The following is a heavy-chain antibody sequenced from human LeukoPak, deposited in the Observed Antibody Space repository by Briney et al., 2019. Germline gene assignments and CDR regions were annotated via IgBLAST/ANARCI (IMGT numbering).Heavy chain of an antibody. V-gene: IGHV3-13*01. Sequence: TGGSLRLSCAASGFTFSSFDMYWVRQPTGQGLEWVSTIGTASDTYYPGSVEGRFTLSRDNAKNSLYLQMNSLTAGDTAVYYCARGPPRGKYYYMDVWGKGTTVTVSS. CDR3: ARGPPRGKYYYMDV. D-gene: IGHD1-1*01. J-gene: IGHJ6*03. CDR1: GFTFSSFD. CDR2: IGTASDT.